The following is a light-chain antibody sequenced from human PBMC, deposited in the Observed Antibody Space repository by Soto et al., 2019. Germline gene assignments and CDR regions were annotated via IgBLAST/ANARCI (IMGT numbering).Light chain of an antibody. V-gene: IGKV1-5*01. CDR2: DAS. CDR3: QQYNSYRLT. Sequence: DIQMTQSPSTLSASVGDRVTITCRASQSIINWLAWYQQKPGKAPKLLIYDASSMDSGVPSRFSGSGSGTEFTLTISSLQPDDFATYYCQQYNSYRLTFGGGTKVDIK. CDR1: QSIINW. J-gene: IGKJ4*01.